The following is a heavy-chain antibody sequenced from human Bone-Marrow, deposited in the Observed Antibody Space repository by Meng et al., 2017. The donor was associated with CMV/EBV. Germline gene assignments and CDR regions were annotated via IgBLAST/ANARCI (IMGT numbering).Heavy chain of an antibody. D-gene: IGHD1-14*01. CDR1: GFSFSEYG. CDR2: IGFGGGVEK. J-gene: IGHJ5*02. CDR3: AKDRPEILGLDP. V-gene: IGHV3-30*02. Sequence: GESLKISCAASGFSFSEYGLHWVRQAPGKGLEWVAYIGFGGGVEKYYPDSVKGRFTVSRDNSKNTLYLDINGLTDEDTAIYYCAKDRPEILGLDPWGQGTRVTVS.